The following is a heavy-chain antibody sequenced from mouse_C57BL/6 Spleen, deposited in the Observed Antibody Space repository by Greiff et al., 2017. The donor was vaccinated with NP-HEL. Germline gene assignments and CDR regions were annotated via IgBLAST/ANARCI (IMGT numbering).Heavy chain of an antibody. V-gene: IGHV1-18*01. D-gene: IGHD4-1*01. J-gene: IGHJ1*03. CDR3: ARRELGRYFDV. CDR2: INPNNGGT. Sequence: VQLQQSGPELVKPGASVKIPCKASGYTFTDYNMDWVKQSHGKSLEWIGDINPNNGGTIYNQKFKGKATLTVDKSSSTAYMELRSLTSEDTAVYYCARRELGRYFDVWGTGTTVTVSS. CDR1: GYTFTDYN.